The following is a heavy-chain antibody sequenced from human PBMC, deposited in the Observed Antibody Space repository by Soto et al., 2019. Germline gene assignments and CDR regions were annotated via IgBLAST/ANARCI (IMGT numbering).Heavy chain of an antibody. V-gene: IGHV3-30*18. J-gene: IGHJ4*02. CDR3: AKDGSHNFDY. Sequence: QVQLVESGGGVVQPGRSLRLSCAASGFTFSHYAMHWVRQAPGKGLEWVALMSYDGSNEYYADSVKGRFTISRDNSKKTLYLKMNSLRAEDTAVYYCAKDGSHNFDYWGQGTLVTVSS. CDR1: GFTFSHYA. CDR2: MSYDGSNE. D-gene: IGHD1-26*01.